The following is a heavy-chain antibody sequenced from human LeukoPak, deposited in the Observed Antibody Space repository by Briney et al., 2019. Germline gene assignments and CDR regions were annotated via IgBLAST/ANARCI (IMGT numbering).Heavy chain of an antibody. Sequence: SEALSLTCAVYGGSFSGYYWSWIRQPPGKGLEWIGEINHSGSTNYNPSLKSRVTISVDTSKNQFSLKLSSVTAADTAVYYCARRQREAFDYWGQGTLVTVSS. J-gene: IGHJ4*02. D-gene: IGHD1-26*01. CDR3: ARRQREAFDY. V-gene: IGHV4-34*01. CDR1: GGSFSGYY. CDR2: INHSGST.